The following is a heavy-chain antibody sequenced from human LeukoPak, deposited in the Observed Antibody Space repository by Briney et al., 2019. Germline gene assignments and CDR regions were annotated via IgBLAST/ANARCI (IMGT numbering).Heavy chain of an antibody. CDR3: ANPFGGSS. J-gene: IGHJ5*02. Sequence: GGSLRLSXAASGFTFSNYAMSWVRQAPGKGLEWVSAISGSGDSTYYADSVKGRFIISRDNSKNTLYLQMNSLRAEDTAVYYCANPFGGSSWGQGTLVTVSS. V-gene: IGHV3-23*01. CDR2: ISGSGDST. CDR1: GFTFSNYA. D-gene: IGHD3-16*01.